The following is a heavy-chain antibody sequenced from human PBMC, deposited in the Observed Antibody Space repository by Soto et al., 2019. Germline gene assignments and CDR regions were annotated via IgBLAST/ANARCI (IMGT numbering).Heavy chain of an antibody. CDR1: GFSLSTSGMR. CDR3: ARIPPYCGGDCAHPLDY. D-gene: IGHD2-21*02. J-gene: IGHJ4*02. V-gene: IGHV2-70*04. CDR2: IDWDDDK. Sequence: SCPTLVNPTQTLTLTCTFSGFSLSTSGMRVSWIRQPPGKALEWLARIDWDDDKFYSTSLKTRLTISKDTSKNQVVLTMTNMDPVDTATYYCARIPPYCGGDCAHPLDYWGQGTLVTVSS.